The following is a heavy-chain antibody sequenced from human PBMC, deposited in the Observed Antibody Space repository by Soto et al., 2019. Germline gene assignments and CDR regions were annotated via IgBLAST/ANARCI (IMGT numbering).Heavy chain of an antibody. CDR2: ISAYNGNT. Sequence: QVQLVQSGAEVKKPGASVKVSCKASGYTFTSYGISWVRQAPGQGLEWMGWISAYNGNTNYAQKLQGRVTMTTDTSTSTAYMELRSLRSDDTAVYYCARDPLIVVVPATSGWFDPWGQGTPVTVSS. CDR1: GYTFTSYG. CDR3: ARDPLIVVVPATSGWFDP. J-gene: IGHJ5*02. V-gene: IGHV1-18*01. D-gene: IGHD2-2*01.